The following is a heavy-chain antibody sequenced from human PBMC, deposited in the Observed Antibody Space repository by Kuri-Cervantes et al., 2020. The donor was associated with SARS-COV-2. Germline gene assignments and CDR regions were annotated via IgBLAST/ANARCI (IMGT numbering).Heavy chain of an antibody. J-gene: IGHJ2*01. Sequence: GSLRLSCAASGFTLSGYGIHWVRQAPGKGLEWVAATSADRTKEYYLDSVKGRSAISRDNSKNTVYLQINSLRAEDTAVYYCARDSDTTGYYWYFDLWGRGTLVTVSS. CDR3: ARDSDTTGYYWYFDL. D-gene: IGHD3-22*01. CDR2: TSADRTKE. CDR1: GFTLSGYG. V-gene: IGHV3-33*05.